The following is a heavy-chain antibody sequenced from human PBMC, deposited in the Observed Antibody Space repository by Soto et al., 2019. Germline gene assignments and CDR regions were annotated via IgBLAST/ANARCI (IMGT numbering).Heavy chain of an antibody. D-gene: IGHD3-22*01. CDR3: ARGGRYCYDSSGYYDRRGYFDY. V-gene: IGHV4-4*07. CDR2: IYTSGST. CDR1: GGSISSYR. Sequence: SETLSLTCTVSGGSISSYRWSWIRQPAWKGLEWIGRIYTSGSTNYNPSLKSRVTMSVDTSKNQFSLKLSSVTAADTAVYYCARGGRYCYDSSGYYDRRGYFDYWGQGTLVTVSS. J-gene: IGHJ4*02.